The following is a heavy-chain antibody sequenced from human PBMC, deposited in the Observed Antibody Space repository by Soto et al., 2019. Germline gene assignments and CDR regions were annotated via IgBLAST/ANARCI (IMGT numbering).Heavy chain of an antibody. D-gene: IGHD3-10*02. Sequence: SXKVSFKASGFTXTSSAVQLVRQAPGQGLEWIAWINPNSCGTNYAQKFQGRVTVTRDTSIRNAYMELSSLRSDDTSVYYCARGRKLGATETAMLEDMWGQGKMVTASS. V-gene: IGHV1-2*02. CDR2: INPNSCGT. CDR3: ARGRKLGATETAMLEDM. CDR1: GFTXTSSA. J-gene: IGHJ3*01.